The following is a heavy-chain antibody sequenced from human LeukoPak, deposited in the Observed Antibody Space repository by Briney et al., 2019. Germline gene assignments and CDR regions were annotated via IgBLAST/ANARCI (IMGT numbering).Heavy chain of an antibody. J-gene: IGHJ4*02. CDR2: IYPADSTA. CDR3: ARQPKSGYTGYESDY. D-gene: IGHD5-12*01. CDR1: GYSFTTYW. Sequence: GESLKISCKASGYSFTTYWIGWVRQVPGKGLEWVGIIYPADSTAKYSPSFQGQVTISVDKSISTAYLQWSRLEASDTAVFYCARQPKSGYTGYESDYRGQGTLVTVSS. V-gene: IGHV5-51*01.